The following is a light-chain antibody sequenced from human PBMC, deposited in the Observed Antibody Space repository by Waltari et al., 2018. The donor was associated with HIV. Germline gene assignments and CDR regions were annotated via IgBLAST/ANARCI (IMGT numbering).Light chain of an antibody. CDR2: AAS. CDR3: SSFASQGSPM. Sequence: QSPLHQPASVSASPGQSITISCTGVSPEVDSYNFVSWYQQRPGKPPQPIIYAASSRPSGISSRFVGSKSGVTASLTISGLQAEDEAVYFCSSFASQGSPMFGGGTKLTVL. CDR1: SPEVDSYNF. V-gene: IGLV2-14*03. J-gene: IGLJ3*02.